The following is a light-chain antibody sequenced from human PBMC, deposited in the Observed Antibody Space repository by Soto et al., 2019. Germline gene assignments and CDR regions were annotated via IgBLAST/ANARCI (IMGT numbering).Light chain of an antibody. CDR3: QQYNISPWT. CDR1: QSISSW. Sequence: DIQMTQSPSTLSASVGDKVTITCRASQSISSWLAWYQQEPGKAPKLLIYDASSLESGVPSRFSGSGSGTEFTLTISSLQPDDFATYYCQQYNISPWTFGQGTKV. J-gene: IGKJ1*01. CDR2: DAS. V-gene: IGKV1-5*01.